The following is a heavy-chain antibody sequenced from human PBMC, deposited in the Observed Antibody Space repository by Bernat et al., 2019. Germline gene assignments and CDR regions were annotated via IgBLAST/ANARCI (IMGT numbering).Heavy chain of an antibody. J-gene: IGHJ5*02. Sequence: EVQLLESGGGLVQPGGSLRLSCAASGFTFSNYAMTWVRQAPGKGLEWVLTISGSGGTTDYADSVKGRFTISRDNSKNTLFLQMNSLRAEDMAVYYCAKVRYSSGWYWFDPWGQGTLVTVSS. CDR3: AKVRYSSGWYWFDP. D-gene: IGHD6-19*01. V-gene: IGHV3-23*01. CDR1: GFTFSNYA. CDR2: ISGSGGTT.